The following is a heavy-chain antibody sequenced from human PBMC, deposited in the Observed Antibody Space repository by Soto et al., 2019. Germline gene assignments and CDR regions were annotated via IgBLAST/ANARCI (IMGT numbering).Heavy chain of an antibody. Sequence: PGGSLRLSCAASGFTFNKYAMSWVRQAPGKGLEWVSAISGSGGSPYYADSVKGRFTISRDNSKNTLYLQMNSLRAEDTAVYYCAKDDTYYYDSSGYYPFDYWGQGTLVTVSS. D-gene: IGHD3-22*01. CDR2: ISGSGGSP. CDR3: AKDDTYYYDSSGYYPFDY. V-gene: IGHV3-23*01. J-gene: IGHJ4*02. CDR1: GFTFNKYA.